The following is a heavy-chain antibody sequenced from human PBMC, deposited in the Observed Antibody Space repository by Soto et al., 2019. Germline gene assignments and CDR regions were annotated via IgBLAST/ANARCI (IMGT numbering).Heavy chain of an antibody. CDR1: GGSISSGDYY. J-gene: IGHJ4*02. CDR3: ATTQYYDSSGYGFDY. CDR2: IYYSGST. D-gene: IGHD3-22*01. Sequence: SETLSLTCTVSGGSISSGDYYWSWIRQPPGKGLEWIGYIYYSGSTYYNPSLKSRVTISVDTSKNQFSLKLSSVTAADTAVYYCATTQYYDSSGYGFDYWGQGTLVTVSS. V-gene: IGHV4-30-4*01.